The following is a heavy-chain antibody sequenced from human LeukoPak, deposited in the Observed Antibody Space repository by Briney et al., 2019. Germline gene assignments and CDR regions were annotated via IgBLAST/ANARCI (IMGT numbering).Heavy chain of an antibody. CDR1: GYTFTSYY. J-gene: IGHJ6*03. CDR2: INPSGGST. D-gene: IGHD6-6*01. CDR3: ARADGGSSSTEGYYYYYMDV. V-gene: IGHV1-46*03. Sequence: ASVKVSRKASGYTFTSYYMHWVRQAPGQGLEWMGIINPSGGSTSYAQKFQGRVTMTRDTSTSTVYMELSSLRSEDTAVYYCARADGGSSSTEGYYYYYMDVWGKGTTVTVSS.